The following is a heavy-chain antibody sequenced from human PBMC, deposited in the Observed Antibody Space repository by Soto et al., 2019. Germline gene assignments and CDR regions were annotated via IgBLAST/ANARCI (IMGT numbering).Heavy chain of an antibody. D-gene: IGHD1-26*01. CDR2: ISYDGSNK. CDR1: GFTFSSYG. J-gene: IGHJ4*02. CDR3: AKLNEEWELLGRLGYFDY. V-gene: IGHV3-30*18. Sequence: QVQLVESGGGVVQPGRSLRLSCAASGFTFSSYGMHWVRQAPGKGLEWVAVISYDGSNKYYADSVKGRFTISRDNSKNTLYLQMNSLRAEDTAVYYCAKLNEEWELLGRLGYFDYWGQGTLVTVSS.